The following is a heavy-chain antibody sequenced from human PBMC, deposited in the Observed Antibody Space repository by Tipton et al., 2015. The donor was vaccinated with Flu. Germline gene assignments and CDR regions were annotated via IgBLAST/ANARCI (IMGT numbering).Heavy chain of an antibody. V-gene: IGHV4-38-2*02. D-gene: IGHD6-19*01. CDR2: IYNSGST. CDR1: GHSISSGYY. CDR3: AREKDSRGSEYFQQ. Sequence: TLSLTCTVSGHSISSGYYWGWIRQPPGKGLEWIGNIYNSGSTYYNPSLKSRVTISIDTSKNQFSLRLSFVTAADTAVYYCAREKDSRGSEYFQQWGQGTLVTVSS. J-gene: IGHJ1*01.